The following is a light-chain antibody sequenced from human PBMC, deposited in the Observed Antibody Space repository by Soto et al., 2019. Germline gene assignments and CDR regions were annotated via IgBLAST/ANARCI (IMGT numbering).Light chain of an antibody. CDR1: HSVSSSY. V-gene: IGKV3-20*01. J-gene: IGKJ2*01. Sequence: EIVLTQSPGTLSLSPGERATLSCRASHSVSSSYLAWYQQKPGQAPRLLIYGASSRATGIPDRFSGSGSGTDFTLTISRLQPEDSAVYFCQQYGHSPQTFGQGTKLEIK. CDR2: GAS. CDR3: QQYGHSPQT.